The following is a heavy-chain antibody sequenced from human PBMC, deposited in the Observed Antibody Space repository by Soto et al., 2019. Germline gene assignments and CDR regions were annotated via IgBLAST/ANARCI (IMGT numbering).Heavy chain of an antibody. D-gene: IGHD2-15*01. CDR1: GFTVSSYV. J-gene: IGHJ4*02. CDR3: AKDRGRYCSGGSCYLFDY. V-gene: IGHV3-30*18. CDR2: ISYDGDYK. Sequence: GGSLRLSCAASGFTVSSYVMHWVRQTPGKGLEWVAKISYDGDYKYYADSVKGRFTISRDNSKNTLYLQMNSLRAEDTALYYCAKDRGRYCSGGSCYLFDYWGQGIMVTV.